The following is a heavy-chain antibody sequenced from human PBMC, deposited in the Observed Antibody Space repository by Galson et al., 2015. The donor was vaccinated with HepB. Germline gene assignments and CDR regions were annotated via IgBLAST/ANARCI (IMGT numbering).Heavy chain of an antibody. CDR3: ARGNLIRGYSYGSGAPTYCFDY. V-gene: IGHV1-69*06. D-gene: IGHD5-18*01. CDR1: GGTFSSYP. CDR2: IIPIFGTT. J-gene: IGHJ4*02. Sequence: SVKVSCKAFGGTFSSYPISWVRQAPGQGLEWMGGIIPIFGTTNYAQKFQGRLTFTADKSTSTAYMELSSLRSEDTAVYYCARGNLIRGYSYGSGAPTYCFDYWGQGTLVTVSS.